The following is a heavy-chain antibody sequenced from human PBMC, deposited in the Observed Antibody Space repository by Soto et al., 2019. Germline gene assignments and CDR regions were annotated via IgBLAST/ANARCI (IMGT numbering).Heavy chain of an antibody. CDR2: IYPGDSDT. Sequence: GEALKISCKAPGCALANYCIGLMRQMPGKGLEWMGIIYPGDSDTRYSPSFQGQVTISADKSISAAYLQWSSLKASDTAMYYCARHENAMDVWGQGTTVTVSS. V-gene: IGHV5-51*01. CDR3: ARHENAMDV. CDR1: GCALANYC. J-gene: IGHJ6*02.